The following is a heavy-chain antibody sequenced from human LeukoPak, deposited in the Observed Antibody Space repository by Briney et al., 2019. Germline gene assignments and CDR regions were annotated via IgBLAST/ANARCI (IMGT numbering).Heavy chain of an antibody. CDR2: IYPGDSDK. CDR3: ARRYCSSTNCYAFDV. CDR1: GYSFTSYW. D-gene: IGHD2-2*01. Sequence: GESLKISCKGSGYSFTSYWIGWVRQVPGKGLEWMGIIYPGDSDKRYSPSFQGQVTISADKSISTAYLQWSSLKASDTAMYYCARRYCSSTNCYAFDVWGQGTMVTVSS. J-gene: IGHJ3*01. V-gene: IGHV5-51*01.